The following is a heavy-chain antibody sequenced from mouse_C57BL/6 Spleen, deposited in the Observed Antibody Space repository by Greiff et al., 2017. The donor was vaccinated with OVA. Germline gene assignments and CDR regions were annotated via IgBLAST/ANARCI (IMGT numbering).Heavy chain of an antibody. Sequence: EVHLVESGEGLVKPGGSLKLSCAASGFTFSSYAMSWVRQTPEKRLEWVAYISSGGDYIYYADTVKGRFTISRDNARNTLYLQMSSLKSEDTAMYYCTRTYYSNSWFAYWGQGTLVTVSA. CDR1: GFTFSSYA. CDR3: TRTYYSNSWFAY. D-gene: IGHD2-5*01. J-gene: IGHJ3*01. CDR2: ISSGGDYI. V-gene: IGHV5-9-1*02.